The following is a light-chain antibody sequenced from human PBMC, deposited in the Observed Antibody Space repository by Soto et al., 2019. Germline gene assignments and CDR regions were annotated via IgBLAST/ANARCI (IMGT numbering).Light chain of an antibody. V-gene: IGLV1-40*01. J-gene: IGLJ2*01. Sequence: QLVLTQPPSVSGAPGQRVTISCTGSSSNIGAGYDVHWYQQLPGRAPKLLIYGNTNRPSGVPDRFSGSKSGTSASLAITGLQAEDEADYYCLSFDCSLSVVFGGGTKRTVL. CDR1: SSNIGAGYD. CDR3: LSFDCSLSVV. CDR2: GNT.